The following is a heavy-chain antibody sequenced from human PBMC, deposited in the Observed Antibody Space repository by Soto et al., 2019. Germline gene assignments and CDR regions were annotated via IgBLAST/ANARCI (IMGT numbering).Heavy chain of an antibody. D-gene: IGHD3-3*01. J-gene: IGHJ3*01. CDR1: GFTFRSYA. Sequence: EVQLLESGGGLVQPGESLRLSCAASGFTFRSYAMSWVRQAPGKGLEWVSEISGSGASTYYADSVKGLFTISRDNLKKPPYLQINSLRVEDSALYYCAKASLFPFFWSGVGHDTFEVWGLGTKVTGSS. CDR2: ISGSGAST. V-gene: IGHV3-23*01. CDR3: AKASLFPFFWSGVGHDTFEV.